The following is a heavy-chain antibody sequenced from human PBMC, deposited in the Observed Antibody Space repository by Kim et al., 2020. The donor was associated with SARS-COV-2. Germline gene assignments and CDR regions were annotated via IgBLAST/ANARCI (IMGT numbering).Heavy chain of an antibody. Sequence: GGSLRLSCAASGFTFSTYAMHWVRQSPGKGLEWVAAIWYDGSKKYYARSVEGRFTISRDNSKNTLYLQMGNLIPEDSAVYYCVNEYYGVQSGWDYWGQGT. J-gene: IGHJ4*02. CDR3: VNEYYGVQSGWDY. D-gene: IGHD3-10*02. CDR2: IWYDGSKK. CDR1: GFTFSTYA. V-gene: IGHV3-33*03.